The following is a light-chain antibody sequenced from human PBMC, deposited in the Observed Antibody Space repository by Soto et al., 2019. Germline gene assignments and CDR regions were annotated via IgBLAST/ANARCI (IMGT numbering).Light chain of an antibody. V-gene: IGLV7-46*01. Sequence: QAVVTQEPSLTVSPGGTATLTCGSSTGAVTSGHYPYWFQQKPGQAPRTLIYDAYKKHSWTPARFSGSLLGGKAALTLSGAQPDDEADYYCLVSYSGSYVFGTGTKLTVL. CDR2: DAY. CDR1: TGAVTSGHY. CDR3: LVSYSGSYV. J-gene: IGLJ1*01.